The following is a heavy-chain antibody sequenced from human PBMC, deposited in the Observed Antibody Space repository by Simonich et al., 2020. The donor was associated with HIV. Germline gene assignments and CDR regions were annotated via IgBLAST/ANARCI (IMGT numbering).Heavy chain of an antibody. CDR1: GYTFTDYY. CDR2: VAPEDGEA. Sequence: EVQLVQSGAEVKKPGATVKISCKVSGYTFTDYYIHWVQQAPGKGLECMGSVAPEDGEAIFAEKFQGRVTITADTSTDTAYMELSGLRSEDTAVYYCATPSLAATAFDYWGQGTLVTVSS. V-gene: IGHV1-69-2*01. D-gene: IGHD2-15*01. J-gene: IGHJ4*02. CDR3: ATPSLAATAFDY.